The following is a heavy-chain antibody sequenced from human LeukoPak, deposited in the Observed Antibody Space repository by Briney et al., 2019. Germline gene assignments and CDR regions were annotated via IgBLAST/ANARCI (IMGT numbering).Heavy chain of an antibody. D-gene: IGHD6-19*01. CDR1: GFTVSSNY. CDR2: ICSGGST. J-gene: IGHJ5*02. Sequence: PGGSLRLSCAASGFTVSSNYMSWVRQAPGKGLEWVSVICSGGSTYYADSVKGRFTISRDNSKNTLYLQMNSLRAEDTAVYYCAKRSSGWYGDNWFDPWGQGTLVTVSS. V-gene: IGHV3-53*01. CDR3: AKRSSGWYGDNWFDP.